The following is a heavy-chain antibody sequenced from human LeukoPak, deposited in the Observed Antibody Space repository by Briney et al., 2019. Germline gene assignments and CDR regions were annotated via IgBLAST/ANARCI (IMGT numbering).Heavy chain of an antibody. J-gene: IGHJ4*02. CDR1: GGTFSSYA. CDR2: IIPIFGTA. CDR3: ANLDTTMASGEVDY. D-gene: IGHD5-18*01. Sequence: ASVKVSCKASGGTFSSYAISWVRQAPGQGLEWMGGIIPIFGTANYAQKFQGRVTITADESTSTAYMELSSLRSEDTAVYYCANLDTTMASGEVDYWGQGTLVTVSS. V-gene: IGHV1-69*13.